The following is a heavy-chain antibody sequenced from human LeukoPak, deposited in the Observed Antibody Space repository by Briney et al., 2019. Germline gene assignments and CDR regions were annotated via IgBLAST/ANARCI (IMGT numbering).Heavy chain of an antibody. CDR2: IYDGGAT. CDR1: GFTFSSHC. D-gene: IGHD1-26*01. CDR3: ARLATSTGSYVDY. V-gene: IGHV3-53*01. J-gene: IGHJ4*02. Sequence: PGGSLRLSCAASGFTFSSHCMSWVRQAPGKGLEWVSVIYDGGATYYADSVKARFTISRDNSKNTLYLQMNSLRAEDMAVYYCARLATSTGSYVDYWGQGTLVTVSS.